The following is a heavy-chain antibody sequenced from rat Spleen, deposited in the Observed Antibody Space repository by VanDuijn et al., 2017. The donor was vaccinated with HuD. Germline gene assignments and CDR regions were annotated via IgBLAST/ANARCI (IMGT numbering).Heavy chain of an antibody. CDR2: VSSDGSST. D-gene: IGHD1-10*01. CDR1: GFTFSDYN. J-gene: IGHJ3*01. CDR3: ARHEYNNYGWFAY. Sequence: EVQLVESGGGLVQPGRSLKLSYAASGFTFSDYNMAWVRQARKKGLEWVASVSSDGSSTNYRDSVKGRFSISRDKAKSTLYLQMESLRSEDTATYYCARHEYNNYGWFAYWGQGTLVTVSS. V-gene: IGHV5-7*01.